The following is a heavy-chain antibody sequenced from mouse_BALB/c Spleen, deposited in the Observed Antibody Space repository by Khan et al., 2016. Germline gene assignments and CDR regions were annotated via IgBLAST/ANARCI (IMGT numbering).Heavy chain of an antibody. V-gene: IGHV1-4*01. CDR2: INPSSGYT. Sequence: QVQLQQSGAELARPWASVKMSCKASGYTFTIYTMHWVKQRPGQGLEWIGYINPSSGYTNYNQTFQDKATLTADKSSSTANMQLSSLTAEESAVYYCARSRRMGGNYRFDYWGQGTTLTVSS. CDR1: GYTFTIYT. CDR3: ARSRRMGGNYRFDY. D-gene: IGHD2-1*01. J-gene: IGHJ2*01.